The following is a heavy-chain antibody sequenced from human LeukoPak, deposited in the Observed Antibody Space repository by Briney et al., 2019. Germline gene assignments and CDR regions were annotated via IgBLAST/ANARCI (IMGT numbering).Heavy chain of an antibody. J-gene: IGHJ3*02. CDR1: GFTFDDYA. Sequence: PGGSLRLSCAVSGFTFDDYAMHWVGQAPGKGLEWVSGISWNSGSIGYADSVKGRFTISRDNAKNSLYLQMNSLRAEDMALYYCAKVFTPSDWNDVDAFDIWGQGTMVTVSS. CDR3: AKVFTPSDWNDVDAFDI. CDR2: ISWNSGSI. V-gene: IGHV3-9*03. D-gene: IGHD1-1*01.